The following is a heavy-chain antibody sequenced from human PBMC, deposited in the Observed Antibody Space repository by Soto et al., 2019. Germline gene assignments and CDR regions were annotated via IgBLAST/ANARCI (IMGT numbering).Heavy chain of an antibody. CDR2: ISSSGSTI. J-gene: IGHJ3*02. CDR1: GFTFSDYY. V-gene: IGHV3-11*01. CDR3: ARDRAHYSSNSPDAFDI. Sequence: GGSLRLSCAASGFTFSDYYMSWIRQAPGKGLEWVSYISSSGSTIYYADSVKGRFTISRDNAKNSLYLQMNSLRAEDTAVYYCARDRAHYSSNSPDAFDIWGQGTMVTVSS. D-gene: IGHD1-1*01.